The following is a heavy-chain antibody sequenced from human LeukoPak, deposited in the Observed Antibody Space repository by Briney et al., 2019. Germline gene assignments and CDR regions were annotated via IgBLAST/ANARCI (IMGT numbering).Heavy chain of an antibody. D-gene: IGHD3-22*01. V-gene: IGHV3-11*01. CDR3: ARDPYYDSSGYHTDAFDI. CDR1: GFTFSDYY. CDR2: ISISGSTI. Sequence: GGSLRLSCAASGFTFSDYYMSWIRQAPGKGLEGVSYISISGSTIYYADSVKGRFTISRDNDKNSLYLQMNSLRAEDTAVYYCARDPYYDSSGYHTDAFDIWGQGTMVTVSS. J-gene: IGHJ3*02.